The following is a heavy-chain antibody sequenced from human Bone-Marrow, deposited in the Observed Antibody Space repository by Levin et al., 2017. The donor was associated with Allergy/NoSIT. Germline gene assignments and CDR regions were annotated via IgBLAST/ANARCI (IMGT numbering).Heavy chain of an antibody. D-gene: IGHD3-22*01. J-gene: IGHJ4*02. V-gene: IGHV3-33*01. CDR1: GFTFSSYG. CDR3: ARERGRITMIVAIYYFDY. Sequence: PSETLSLTCAASGFTFSSYGMHWVRQAPGKGLEWVAVIWYDGSNKYYADSVKGRFTISRDNSKNTLYLQMNSLRAEDTAVYYCARERGRITMIVAIYYFDYWGQGTLVTVSS. CDR2: IWYDGSNK.